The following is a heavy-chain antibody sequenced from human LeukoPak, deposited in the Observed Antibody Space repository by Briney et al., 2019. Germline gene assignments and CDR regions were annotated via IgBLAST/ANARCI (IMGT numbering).Heavy chain of an antibody. CDR3: AKGGPSILVVVAAQYDAFDI. CDR2: IIPIFGTA. V-gene: IGHV1-69*13. CDR1: GGTFSSYA. D-gene: IGHD2-15*01. J-gene: IGHJ3*02. Sequence: SVKVSCKASGGTFSSYAISWVRQAPGQGLEWMAGIIPIFGTANYAQKFQGRGTITADESTSTAYMELSSLRSEDTAVYYCAKGGPSILVVVAAQYDAFDIWGQGTMVTVSS.